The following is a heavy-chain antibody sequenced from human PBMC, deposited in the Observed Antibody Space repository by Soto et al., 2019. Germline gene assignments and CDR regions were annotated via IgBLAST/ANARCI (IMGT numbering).Heavy chain of an antibody. CDR2: INYGGST. D-gene: IGHD3-10*01. Sequence: SETLSLTCTVSGGSISSSSSYWGWIRQPPGKGLEWIGSINYGGSTYYNPSLKSRITISVDTSKNQFSLKLTSVTAADAVVYFCARHLRGGYLAGSVDWFDPWGQGTLVTVSS. V-gene: IGHV4-39*01. CDR3: ARHLRGGYLAGSVDWFDP. J-gene: IGHJ5*02. CDR1: GGSISSSSSY.